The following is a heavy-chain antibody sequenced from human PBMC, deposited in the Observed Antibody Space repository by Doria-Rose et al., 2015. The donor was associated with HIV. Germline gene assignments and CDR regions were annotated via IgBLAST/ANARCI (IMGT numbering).Heavy chain of an antibody. V-gene: IGHV3-53*01. CDR2: IYSDGRT. J-gene: IGHJ4*02. CDR3: ARDPFQSWAY. Sequence: APGKGLEWVSAIYSDGRTYYADSVKGRFTVSRDNSKNTLYLQINSLRAEDTAVYYCARDPFQSWAYWGQGTLVTVSS. D-gene: IGHD3-16*01.